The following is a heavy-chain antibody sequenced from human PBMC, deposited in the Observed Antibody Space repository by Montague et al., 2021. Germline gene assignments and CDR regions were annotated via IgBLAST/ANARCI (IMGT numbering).Heavy chain of an antibody. CDR2: ISGKSNNT. CDR1: GFTFSSRA. CDR3: AKSLYASGGWGYYFDL. J-gene: IGHJ4*02. Sequence: SLRLSCAASGFTFSSRAMSWVRQAPGKGLEWVSSISGKSNNTYYIDSLKGRFTISRDNSKNTLFLQMNSLRAEDTAVYYCAKSLYASGGWGYYFDLWGQGTRVTVSS. V-gene: IGHV3-23*01. D-gene: IGHD2/OR15-2a*01.